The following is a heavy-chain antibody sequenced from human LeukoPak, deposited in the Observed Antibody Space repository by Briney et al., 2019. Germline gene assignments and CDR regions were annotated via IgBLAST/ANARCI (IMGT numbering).Heavy chain of an antibody. CDR2: INHSADP. CDR1: GGSFSGYY. D-gene: IGHD1-14*01. CDR3: ARGRNWQTFYHFCMDV. J-gene: IGHJ6*03. Sequence: SETLSLTCDVSGGSFSGYYWTWIRQPPGKGLEWMGEINHSADPNYNPSLKTRLSLSIDTSKNQISLKTRSVTAADTAVYYCARGRNWQTFYHFCMDVWGNGTTVTVSS. V-gene: IGHV4-34*01.